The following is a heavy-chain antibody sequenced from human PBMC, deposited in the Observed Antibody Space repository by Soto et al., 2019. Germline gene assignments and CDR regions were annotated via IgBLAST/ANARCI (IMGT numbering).Heavy chain of an antibody. J-gene: IGHJ4*02. CDR3: ARDPGVTNYYFDY. Sequence: QEQLVESGGGVVQPGRSLRLSCAASGLTFSSHGMHWVRQAPGKGLEWVAVIWYDGSKQYYADSVKGRFTISRDNSKNTLYLQMNSLRAEDTAVYYCARDPGVTNYYFDYWGQGTLVTVSS. CDR2: IWYDGSKQ. D-gene: IGHD3-3*01. CDR1: GLTFSSHG. V-gene: IGHV3-33*01.